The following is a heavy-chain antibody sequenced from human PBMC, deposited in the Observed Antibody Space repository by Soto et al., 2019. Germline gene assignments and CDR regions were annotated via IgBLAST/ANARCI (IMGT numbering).Heavy chain of an antibody. CDR1: GGSISSGGYY. Sequence: PSETLSLTCTVSGGSISSGGYYWSWVRQHPGKGLEWIGYIYYSGSTYYNPSLKSRVTISVDTSKNQFSLKLSSVTAADTAVYYCARSCSSTSCYPYYYYMDVWGKGTTVTVSS. J-gene: IGHJ6*03. D-gene: IGHD2-2*01. CDR2: IYYSGST. V-gene: IGHV4-31*03. CDR3: ARSCSSTSCYPYYYYMDV.